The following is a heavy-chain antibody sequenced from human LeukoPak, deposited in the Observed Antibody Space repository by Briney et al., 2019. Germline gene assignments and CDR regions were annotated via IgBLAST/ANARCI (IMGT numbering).Heavy chain of an antibody. CDR2: INHSGST. D-gene: IGHD2-2*01. J-gene: IGHJ4*02. CDR1: GGSFSGYY. Sequence: SETLSLTCAVYGGSFSGYYWSWIRQPPEKGQEWIGEINHSGSTNYNPSLKSRVTISVDTSKNQFSLKLSSVTAADTAVYYCASYYCSTSCRRGDFDYWGQGTLVTVSS. CDR3: ASYYCSTSCRRGDFDY. V-gene: IGHV4-34*01.